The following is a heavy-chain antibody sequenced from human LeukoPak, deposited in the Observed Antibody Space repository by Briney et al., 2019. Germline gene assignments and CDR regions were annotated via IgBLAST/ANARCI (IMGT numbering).Heavy chain of an antibody. D-gene: IGHD4-17*01. Sequence: SETLPLTCTVSGGSISSYYWSWIRQPPGKGLEWIGYIYYSGSTNYNPSLKSRVTISVDTSMNQFSLRLSSVTAADTAVYFCARDIYGAFDIWGQGTIVTVSS. J-gene: IGHJ3*02. CDR3: ARDIYGAFDI. CDR2: IYYSGST. CDR1: GGSISSYY. V-gene: IGHV4-59*01.